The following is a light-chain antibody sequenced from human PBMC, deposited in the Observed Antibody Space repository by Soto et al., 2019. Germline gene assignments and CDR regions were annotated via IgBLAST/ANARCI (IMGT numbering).Light chain of an antibody. J-gene: IGLJ1*01. CDR1: SSDVGSYNL. Sequence: QSALTQPASVSGSPGQSITICCTGTSSDVGSYNLVSWYQQHPGKAPKLMIYAVNKRPSGVSNRFSDSKSGNTASLTLSVVQAEDEADYYCCSYAGISTFYVFGTGTKLTVL. CDR3: CSYAGISTFYV. V-gene: IGLV2-23*02. CDR2: AVN.